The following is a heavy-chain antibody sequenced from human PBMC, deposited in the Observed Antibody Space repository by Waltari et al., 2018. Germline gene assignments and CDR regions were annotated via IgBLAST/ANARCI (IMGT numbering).Heavy chain of an antibody. Sequence: QITLKESGPTLVKPTQTLTLTCTFSGFSLSTSGVGVGWIRQPPGKALEWLALIYWNDDKRYSPSLKSRLTITKDTSKNQVVLTMTNMDPVDTATYYCAQGYSSGFIDYWGQGTLVTVSS. V-gene: IGHV2-5*01. CDR2: IYWNDDK. CDR1: GFSLSTSGVG. CDR3: AQGYSSGFIDY. D-gene: IGHD6-19*01. J-gene: IGHJ4*02.